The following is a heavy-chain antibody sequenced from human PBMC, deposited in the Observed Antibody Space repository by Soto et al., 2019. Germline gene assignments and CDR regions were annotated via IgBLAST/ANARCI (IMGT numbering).Heavy chain of an antibody. CDR2: ISGFNGNT. CDR1: GYTFSTYY. Sequence: QVRLVQSGTVVTEPGASVKVSCKASGYTFSTYYISWVRQAPGQGLQWWGWISGFNGNTFSPQEVQDRVVMTMDTSTTTADMELTSLRAADTAVYYCARDDAISGRARAFDGWGQGTLVIVSS. D-gene: IGHD6-25*01. J-gene: IGHJ3*01. V-gene: IGHV1-18*01. CDR3: ARDDAISGRARAFDG.